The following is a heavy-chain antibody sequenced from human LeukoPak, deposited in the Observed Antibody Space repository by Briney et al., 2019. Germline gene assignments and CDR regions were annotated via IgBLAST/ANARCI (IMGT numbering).Heavy chain of an antibody. J-gene: IGHJ4*02. V-gene: IGHV4-59*01. Sequence: PSETLSLTCAVSGASIGIDYCSWVRQPPGKWREWVGNIYYSGSTNYNPSLKGRVTISLDTSNNQFSLKLSSVTAADTDVYYCARAEYGGNYGFWGLFDYWGQGTLVTVSS. CDR1: GASIGIDY. D-gene: IGHD4-23*01. CDR2: IYYSGST. CDR3: ARAEYGGNYGFWGLFDY.